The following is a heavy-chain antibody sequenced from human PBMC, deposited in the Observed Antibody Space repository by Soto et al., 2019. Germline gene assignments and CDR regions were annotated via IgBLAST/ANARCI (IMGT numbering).Heavy chain of an antibody. J-gene: IGHJ4*01. CDR2: ISAYNGNT. Sequence: QVQLVQSGAEVKKPGASVKVSCKASGYTFTSYGISWVRQAPGQGLEWMGWISAYNGNTNYAQKLQGRVTMTTDTXXRTAYMELRGLRSXXXXXXXXXXXXXXXXXXXXXYXGRGTLVTVSS. CDR3: XXXXXXXXXXXXXY. CDR1: GYTFTSYG. V-gene: IGHV1-18*01.